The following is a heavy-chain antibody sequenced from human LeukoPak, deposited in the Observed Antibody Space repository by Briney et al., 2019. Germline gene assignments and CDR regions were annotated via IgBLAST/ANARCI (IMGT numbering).Heavy chain of an antibody. D-gene: IGHD7-27*01. J-gene: IGHJ4*02. CDR3: AKGTGDTGYYFDY. V-gene: IGHV3-23*01. CDR1: GFTFSNYD. CDR2: IRVTYNT. Sequence: GGSLRLSCAASGFTFSNYDMNWVRQAPGKGLEWVSGIRVTYNTYYADSVKGRFTISRDNSDNTLYLQMSGLRAEDTAVYYCAKGTGDTGYYFDYWGQGTLVTVSS.